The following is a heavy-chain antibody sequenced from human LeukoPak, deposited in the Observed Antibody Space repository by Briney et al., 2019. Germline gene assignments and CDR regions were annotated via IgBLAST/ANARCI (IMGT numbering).Heavy chain of an antibody. CDR2: ISYDGSNK. J-gene: IGHJ6*02. CDR3: ARDGRFRGITIFRVVYGMDV. D-gene: IGHD3-3*01. V-gene: IGHV3-30-3*01. Sequence: GGSLRLSCAASGFTFSSYAMHWVRQAPGKGLEWVAVISYDGSNKYYADSVKGRFTISGDNSKNTLFLQMNSLRAEDTAVYYCARDGRFRGITIFRVVYGMDVWGQGTTVTVSS. CDR1: GFTFSSYA.